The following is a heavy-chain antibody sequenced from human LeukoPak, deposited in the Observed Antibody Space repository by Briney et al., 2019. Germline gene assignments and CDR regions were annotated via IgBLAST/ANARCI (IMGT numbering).Heavy chain of an antibody. CDR2: ISGSGGST. D-gene: IGHD3-22*01. CDR3: AKDRPYCYDSRVGPFKDAFDI. V-gene: IGHV3-23*01. Sequence: GGSLRLSCAASGFTFSSYAMSWVRQAPGKGLEWVSAISGSGGSTYYADSVKGRFTISRDNSKNTLYLQMNSLRAEDTAVYYCAKDRPYCYDSRVGPFKDAFDIWGQGTMVTVSS. J-gene: IGHJ3*02. CDR1: GFTFSSYA.